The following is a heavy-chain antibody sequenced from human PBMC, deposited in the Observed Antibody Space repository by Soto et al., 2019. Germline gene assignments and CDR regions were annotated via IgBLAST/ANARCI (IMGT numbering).Heavy chain of an antibody. CDR3: ARNYDFWSGYYRAYNWFDP. V-gene: IGHV1-8*01. J-gene: IGHJ5*02. CDR2: MNPNSGNT. Sequence: GASVKVSCKASGYTFTSYDINWVRQATGQGLEWMGWMNPNSGNTGYAQKFQGRVTMTRNTSISTAYMELSSLRSEDTAVYYCARNYDFWSGYYRAYNWFDPWGQGTPVTVSS. CDR1: GYTFTSYD. D-gene: IGHD3-3*01.